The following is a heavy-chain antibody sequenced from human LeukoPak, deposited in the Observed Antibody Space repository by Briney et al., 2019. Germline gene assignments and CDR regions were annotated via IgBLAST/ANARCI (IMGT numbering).Heavy chain of an antibody. Sequence: GGSLRLSCEASGFTFSTYGIHWVRQAPGKGLEWVGVVSSDGSNKYYADSVKGRFTISRDTSKNMVYLQMKSLGAEDTAVYYCARGYSSSWLGYFDYWGQGTLVTVSS. J-gene: IGHJ4*02. CDR2: VSSDGSNK. D-gene: IGHD6-13*01. CDR1: GFTFSTYG. CDR3: ARGYSSSWLGYFDY. V-gene: IGHV3-30*03.